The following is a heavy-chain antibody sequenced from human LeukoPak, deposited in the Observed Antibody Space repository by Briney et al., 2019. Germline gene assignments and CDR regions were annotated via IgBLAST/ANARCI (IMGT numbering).Heavy chain of an antibody. Sequence: PGGSLRLSCAASGFTFSSYAMSWVRQAPGKGLEWVSAISGSGGSTYYADSVKGRFTISRDNAKNSLYLQMNSLRAEDTAVYYCARTPPYDFWSGYHFDYWGQGTLVTVSS. CDR1: GFTFSSYA. CDR2: ISGSGGST. D-gene: IGHD3-3*01. V-gene: IGHV3-23*01. J-gene: IGHJ4*02. CDR3: ARTPPYDFWSGYHFDY.